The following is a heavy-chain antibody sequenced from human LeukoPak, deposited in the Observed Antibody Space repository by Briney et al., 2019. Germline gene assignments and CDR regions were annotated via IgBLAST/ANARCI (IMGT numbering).Heavy chain of an antibody. D-gene: IGHD2-2*01. V-gene: IGHV3-30*02. CDR3: AKDVPTAYFDY. CDR1: GFTFSSYS. CDR2: VRYDETTK. Sequence: GGSLRLSCAASGFTFSSYSMNWVRQAPGKGLEWVAFVRYDETTKFYADSVKGRFTISRDNSKTTLYLQMNSLRAEDTAVYYCAKDVPTAYFDYWGQGTLVTVSS. J-gene: IGHJ4*02.